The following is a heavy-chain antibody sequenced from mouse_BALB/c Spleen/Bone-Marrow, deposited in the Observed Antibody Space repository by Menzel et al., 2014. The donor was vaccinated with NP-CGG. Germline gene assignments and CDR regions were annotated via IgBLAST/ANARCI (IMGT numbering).Heavy chain of an antibody. CDR1: GYVFSSSW. Sequence: QVQLQQSGPELAKPGASVKISCRASGYVFSSSWMNWVKQRPGQGLEWIGRIYPGDGNTNYNGKFKGKATLTADTSSSTAYMQISSLTSVDSAVYFCARRRTFITSVVDYFDVWGAGTTVTVSS. CDR3: ARRRTFITSVVDYFDV. V-gene: IGHV1-82*01. D-gene: IGHD1-1*02. J-gene: IGHJ1*01. CDR2: IYPGDGNT.